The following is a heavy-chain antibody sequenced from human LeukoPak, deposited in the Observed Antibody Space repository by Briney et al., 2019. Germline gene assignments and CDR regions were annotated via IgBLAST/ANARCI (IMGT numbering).Heavy chain of an antibody. CDR1: GGSISSYY. J-gene: IGHJ4*02. Sequence: PSETLSLTCTVSGGSISSYYWSWIRQPPGKGPEWIGYIYYSGSTNYNPSLKSRVTISVDTSKNQFSPKLSSVTAADTAVYYCARGVKGSLDYWGQGTLVTVSS. CDR2: IYYSGST. V-gene: IGHV4-59*01. CDR3: ARGVKGSLDY. D-gene: IGHD3-10*01.